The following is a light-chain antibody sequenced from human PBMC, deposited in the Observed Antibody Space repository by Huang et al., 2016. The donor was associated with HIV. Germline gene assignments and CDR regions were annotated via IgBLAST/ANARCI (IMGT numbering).Light chain of an antibody. CDR1: QSVSNH. CDR3: QQYNKWPRNT. V-gene: IGKV3-15*01. CDR2: GAF. Sequence: EIVMTQSPVTLSVSPGERAALSCRASQSVSNHLAGYQQKPGQAPRLLIYGAFNRATGIPARFNGSGSGTDFTLTISSLQPEDFVVYYCQQYNKWPRNTFGQGTKLEIK. J-gene: IGKJ2*01.